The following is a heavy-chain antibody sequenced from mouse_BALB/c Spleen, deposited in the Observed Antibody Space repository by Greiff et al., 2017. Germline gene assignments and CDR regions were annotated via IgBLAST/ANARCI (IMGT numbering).Heavy chain of an antibody. V-gene: IGHV1-39*01. CDR1: GYSFTDYI. D-gene: IGHD2-1*01. CDR2: INPYYGST. Sequence: VQLQQTGPELVKPGASVKISCKASGYSFTDYIMLWVKQSHGKSLEWIGNINPYYGSTSYNLKFKGKATLTVDKSSSTAYMQLNSLTSEDSAVYYCARGGYGNYDAMDYWGQGTSVTVSS. J-gene: IGHJ4*01. CDR3: ARGGYGNYDAMDY.